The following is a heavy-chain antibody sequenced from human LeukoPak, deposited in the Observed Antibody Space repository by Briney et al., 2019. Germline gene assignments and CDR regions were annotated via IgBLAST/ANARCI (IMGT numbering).Heavy chain of an antibody. CDR1: GFTFSDYY. CDR3: ARDPELMASLDY. Sequence: PGGSLRLSCAASGFTFSDYYMSWIRQAPGKGLEWVSYISSSGSTIYYADSVKGRFTISGDNAKNSLYLQMNSLRAEDTAVYYCARDPELMASLDYWGQGTLVTVSS. V-gene: IGHV3-11*01. J-gene: IGHJ4*02. D-gene: IGHD5-24*01. CDR2: ISSSGSTI.